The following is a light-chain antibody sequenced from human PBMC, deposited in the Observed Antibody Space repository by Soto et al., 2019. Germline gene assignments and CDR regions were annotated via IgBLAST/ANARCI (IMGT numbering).Light chain of an antibody. CDR2: RTS. V-gene: IGKV3-15*01. CDR3: QQYNNWPRAT. Sequence: EILMTQSPSTLSLSPGERATLSCRASQSISSNLAWYQQNPGQAPRLLMFRTSSRATGFPARFSGSGSGTELNLTISSLQSEYFGVYYCQQYNNWPRATFGGGTKVDIK. J-gene: IGKJ4*01. CDR1: QSISSN.